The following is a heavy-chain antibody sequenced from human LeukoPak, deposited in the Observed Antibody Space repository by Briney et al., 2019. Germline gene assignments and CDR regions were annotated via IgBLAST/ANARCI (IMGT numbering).Heavy chain of an antibody. J-gene: IGHJ6*02. Sequence: SETLSLTCTVSGGSISSYYWSWIRQPPGKGLEWIGYIYYSGSTNYNPSLKSRVTISVDTSKNQFSLKLSSVTAADTAVYYCARDEAGNYGMDVWGQGTTVTVSS. D-gene: IGHD6-19*01. V-gene: IGHV4-59*01. CDR2: IYYSGST. CDR3: ARDEAGNYGMDV. CDR1: GGSISSYY.